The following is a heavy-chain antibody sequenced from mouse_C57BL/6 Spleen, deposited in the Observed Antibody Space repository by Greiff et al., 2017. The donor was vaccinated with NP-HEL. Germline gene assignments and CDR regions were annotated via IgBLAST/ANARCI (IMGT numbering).Heavy chain of an antibody. CDR1: GYTFTSYW. CDR2: IYPGSGST. V-gene: IGHV1-55*01. CDR3: ARRDTGKGYFDV. D-gene: IGHD4-1*01. J-gene: IGHJ1*03. Sequence: QVQLQQPGAELVKPGASVKMSCKASGYTFTSYWITWVKQRPGQGLEWIGDIYPGSGSTNYNEKFKSKATLTVDTSSSTAYMQLSSLTSEDSAVYYCARRDTGKGYFDVWGTGTTVTVSS.